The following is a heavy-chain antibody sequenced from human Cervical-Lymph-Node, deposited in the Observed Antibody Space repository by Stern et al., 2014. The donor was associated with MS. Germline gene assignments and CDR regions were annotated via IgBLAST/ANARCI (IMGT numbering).Heavy chain of an antibody. V-gene: IGHV3-66*01. Sequence: EVQLLESGGGLVQPGGSLRLSCEASGFPVGASYMNWVRQAPGKGLEWVSRIHTVGTTHYADSVKGRFTISRANAKNALYLQMDRLTVEDTVVYYCAREIAGRRFEDWGRGTLVAVSP. J-gene: IGHJ4*02. D-gene: IGHD6-6*01. CDR3: AREIAGRRFED. CDR2: IHTVGTT. CDR1: GFPVGASY.